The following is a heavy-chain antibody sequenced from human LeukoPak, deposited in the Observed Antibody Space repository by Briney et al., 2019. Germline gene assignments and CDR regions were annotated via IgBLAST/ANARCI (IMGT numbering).Heavy chain of an antibody. CDR3: ARDLADCSGGSCYRRDAFDI. V-gene: IGHV4-59*01. J-gene: IGHJ3*02. Sequence: PSETLSLTCTVSGGSISSYYWSWIRQPPGKGLEWIGYIYYSGSTNYNPSLKSRVTISVDTSKNQFSLKLSSVTAADTAVYYCARDLADCSGGSCYRRDAFDIWGQGTMVTVSS. CDR1: GGSISSYY. CDR2: IYYSGST. D-gene: IGHD2-15*01.